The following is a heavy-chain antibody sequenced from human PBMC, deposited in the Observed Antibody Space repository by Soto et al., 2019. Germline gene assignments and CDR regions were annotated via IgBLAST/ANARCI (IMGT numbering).Heavy chain of an antibody. Sequence: PSETLSLTCTVSGASIRTSYWNWIRQPPGKGLEWIGSIYYSVNTNYNPSLKSRVIISVDTSKNQFSLKLTSVTAADTAVYFCASDFSSAWFYSWGQGTLVTVSS. CDR1: GASIRTSY. J-gene: IGHJ5*01. V-gene: IGHV4-59*01. D-gene: IGHD6-19*01. CDR2: IYYSVNT. CDR3: ASDFSSAWFYS.